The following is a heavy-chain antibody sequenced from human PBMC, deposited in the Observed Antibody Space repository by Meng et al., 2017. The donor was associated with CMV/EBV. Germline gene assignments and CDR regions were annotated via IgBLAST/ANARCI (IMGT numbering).Heavy chain of an antibody. V-gene: IGHV4-39*01. CDR3: ARQLGQKTYYFDY. CDR2: IYYSGST. D-gene: IGHD7-27*01. J-gene: IGHJ4*02. CDR1: GGSISSSSYY. Sequence: SETLSLTCTVSGGSISSSSYYWGWIRQPPGKGLEWIGSIYYSGSTYYNPSLKSRVTISVDTSKNQFSLKLSSVTAADTAMYYCARQLGQKTYYFDYWGQGTLVTVSS.